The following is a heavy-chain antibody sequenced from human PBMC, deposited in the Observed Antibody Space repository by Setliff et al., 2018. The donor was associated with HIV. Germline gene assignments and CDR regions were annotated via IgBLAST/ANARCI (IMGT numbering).Heavy chain of an antibody. J-gene: IGHJ6*02. Sequence: SGPTLVNPTQTLTLTCTFPGFSLTTSGVGVGWIRQPPGKALEWLAVIHWNDANHYSPSLKTRLSITKDTSKNQMVLTMTNVDPVDTATYYCVHRVVWGGLDVWGQGTTVTVSS. D-gene: IGHD2-8*02. CDR3: VHRVVWGGLDV. CDR2: IHWNDAN. CDR1: GFSLTTSGVG. V-gene: IGHV2-5*01.